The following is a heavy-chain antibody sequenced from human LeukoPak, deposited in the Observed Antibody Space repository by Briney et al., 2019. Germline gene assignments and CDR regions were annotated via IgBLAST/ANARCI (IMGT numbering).Heavy chain of an antibody. D-gene: IGHD3-10*01. J-gene: IGHJ4*02. CDR1: GFTFSSYA. CDR2: ISYDGSNK. V-gene: IGHV3-30*04. Sequence: PGGSLRLSCAASGFTFSSYAMHWVRQAPGKGLEWVAVISYDGSNKYYADSVKGRFTISRDNSKNTLYLQMNSLRAEDTAVYYCARGRLWYFGYWGQGTLVTVSS. CDR3: ARGRLWYFGY.